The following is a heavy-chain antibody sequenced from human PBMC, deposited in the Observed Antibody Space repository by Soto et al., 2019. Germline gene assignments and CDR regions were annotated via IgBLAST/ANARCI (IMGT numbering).Heavy chain of an antibody. Sequence: ASVKVSCKASGYTFTSYYMHWVRQAPGQGLEWMGIINPSGGSTSYAQKFQGRVTMTRDTSTSTVYMELSSLRSEDTAVYYCARDRGAYTYYDFWSGYYTGLQYYYYGMDVWGQGTTVTV. J-gene: IGHJ6*02. CDR1: GYTFTSYY. D-gene: IGHD3-3*01. CDR2: INPSGGST. V-gene: IGHV1-46*01. CDR3: ARDRGAYTYYDFWSGYYTGLQYYYYGMDV.